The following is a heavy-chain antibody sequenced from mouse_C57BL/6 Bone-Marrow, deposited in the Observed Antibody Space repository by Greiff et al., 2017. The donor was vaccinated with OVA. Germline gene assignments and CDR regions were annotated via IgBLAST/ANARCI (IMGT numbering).Heavy chain of an antibody. J-gene: IGHJ2*01. V-gene: IGHV5-16*01. CDR3: ARVIYYYYSDY. D-gene: IGHD1-1*01. Sequence: EVMLVESEGGLVQPGRSMKLSCTASGFTFSDYYMAWVRQVPEKGLEWVANIYYDGSSTSYLDFLKSRFIISRDNAKNMLKLQRSSLKAEDTATYYRARVIYYYYSDYWGQGTTLTVSS. CDR1: GFTFSDYY. CDR2: IYYDGSST.